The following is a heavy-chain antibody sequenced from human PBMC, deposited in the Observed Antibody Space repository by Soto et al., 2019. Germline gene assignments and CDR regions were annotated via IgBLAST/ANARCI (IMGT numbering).Heavy chain of an antibody. J-gene: IGHJ6*02. CDR1: GGSISSGGYY. CDR3: ARGYGDYGYYYYGMDV. D-gene: IGHD4-17*01. Sequence: QVQLQESGPGLVKPSQTLSLTCTVSGGSISSGGYYWSWIRQHPGKGLEWIGYIYYSGSTYYNPSLKSRVTISVDTSKNQFSLKLSSVTAADTAVYYCARGYGDYGYYYYGMDVWGQGTTVTVSS. CDR2: IYYSGST. V-gene: IGHV4-31*03.